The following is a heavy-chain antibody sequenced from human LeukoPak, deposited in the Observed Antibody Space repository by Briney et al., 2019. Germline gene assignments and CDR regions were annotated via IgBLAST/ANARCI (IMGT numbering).Heavy chain of an antibody. CDR2: IRYDGSNK. CDR1: GFTFSGSG. CDR3: ARDYDFWSGYYSPTRGYFGY. D-gene: IGHD3-3*01. J-gene: IGHJ4*02. V-gene: IGHV3-30*02. Sequence: GGSLRLSCAASGFTFSGSGMHWVRQAPGKGLEWVTFIRYDGSNKYYTDSVKGRFTISRDNSKNTLYLQMDSLRAEDTAVYYCARDYDFWSGYYSPTRGYFGYWGQGTLVTVSS.